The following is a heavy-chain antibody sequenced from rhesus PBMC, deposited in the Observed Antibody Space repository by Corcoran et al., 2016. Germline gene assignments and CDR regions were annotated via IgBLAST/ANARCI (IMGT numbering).Heavy chain of an antibody. CDR3: ASAYGLDS. CDR1: GGSIGRNY. CDR2: ISGGSGST. Sequence: QVQLQESVPGLVKPSATLSLTCGVSGGSIGRNYWHWIRQPPGKGLEWIGSISGGSGSTSYNPSLTSRVTISTDTSKNQFSLKLSSVTAADTAMYYCASAYGLDSWGQGVVVTVSS. J-gene: IGHJ6*01. V-gene: IGHV4-147*01.